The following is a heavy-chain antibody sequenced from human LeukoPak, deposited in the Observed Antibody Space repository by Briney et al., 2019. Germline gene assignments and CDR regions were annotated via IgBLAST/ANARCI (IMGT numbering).Heavy chain of an antibody. CDR1: GFSLTTSGVG. V-gene: IGHV2-5*02. D-gene: IGHD3-22*01. Sequence: KESGPTLVKPTQTLTLTCTFSGFSLTTSGVGVGWIRQPPGKALEWLALINRDDQKVYSPSLQSRLSITKDTSKNQVVLTMADVDPVDTATYYCAHRRDSSGYQYRYWFAPWGQGTLVTVSS. J-gene: IGHJ5*02. CDR3: AHRRDSSGYQYRYWFAP. CDR2: INRDDQK.